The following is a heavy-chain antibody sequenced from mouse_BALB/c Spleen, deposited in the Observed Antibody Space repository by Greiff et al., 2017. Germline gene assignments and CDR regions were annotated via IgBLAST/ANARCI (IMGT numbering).Heavy chain of an antibody. Sequence: DVKLQESGGGLVKPGGSLKLSCAASGFTFSSYAMSWVRQTPEKRLEWVASISSGGSTYYPDSVKGRFTISRDNARNILYLQMSSLRSEDTAMYYCARGGGVVDFDYWGQGTTLTVSS. D-gene: IGHD1-1*01. V-gene: IGHV5-6-5*01. CDR2: ISSGGST. J-gene: IGHJ2*01. CDR3: ARGGGVVDFDY. CDR1: GFTFSSYA.